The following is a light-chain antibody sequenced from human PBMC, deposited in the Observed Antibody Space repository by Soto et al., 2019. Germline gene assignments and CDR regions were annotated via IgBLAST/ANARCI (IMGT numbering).Light chain of an antibody. J-gene: IGLJ1*01. CDR2: EVS. CDR1: SSDIGGYDL. V-gene: IGLV2-23*02. Sequence: QSVLTQPASGSGSPGQSITISCTATSSDIGGYDLVSWYQQHPGKAPKLIIYEVSKRPSGFSPRFSGSKSGNTASLTISGLQAEDEADYYCCSYAGSSDVFGPGTKVTVL. CDR3: CSYAGSSDV.